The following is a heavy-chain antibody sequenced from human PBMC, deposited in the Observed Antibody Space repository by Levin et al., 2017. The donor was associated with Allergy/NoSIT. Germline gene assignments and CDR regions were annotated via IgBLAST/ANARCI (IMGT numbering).Heavy chain of an antibody. CDR3: ARGGCSSTSCLDN. J-gene: IGHJ4*02. CDR2: INSDGSNT. V-gene: IGHV3-74*01. CDR1: GFTFSNYW. Sequence: RGESLKISCAASGFTFSNYWMHWVRQAPGKGLVWVSHINSDGSNTNYADSGKGRFTISRDNAKNTLYLQMNSLRDEDTAVYYCARGGCSSTSCLDNWGQGTLVTVSP. D-gene: IGHD2-2*01.